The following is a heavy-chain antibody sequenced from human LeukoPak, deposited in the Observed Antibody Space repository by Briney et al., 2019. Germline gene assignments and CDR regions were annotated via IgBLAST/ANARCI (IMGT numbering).Heavy chain of an antibody. D-gene: IGHD1-26*01. CDR1: GFTFSSYA. V-gene: IGHV3-23*01. CDR2: ISGSGGST. CDR3: ARDSRIVGATGGSDY. J-gene: IGHJ4*02. Sequence: GGSLRLSCAASGFTFSSYAMSWVRQAPGKGLEWVSAISGSGGSTYYADSVKGRFTISRDNSKNSLYLQMNSLRVEDTAVYYCARDSRIVGATGGSDYWGQGTLVTVSS.